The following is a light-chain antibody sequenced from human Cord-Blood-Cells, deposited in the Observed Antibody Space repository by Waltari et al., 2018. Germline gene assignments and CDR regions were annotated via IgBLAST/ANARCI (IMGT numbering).Light chain of an antibody. J-gene: IGLJ1*01. V-gene: IGLV2-11*01. Sequence: QSALTQPRSVSGSPGQSVTISCTGTSSDVGGYNYVSWYQKHPGKAPKLMIDDVSKRPSGVPDRFSGSTSCTTASLTISGLQAEDEADYYCCSYAGSYTYVFGTGTKVTVL. CDR1: SSDVGGYNY. CDR3: CSYAGSYTYV. CDR2: DVS.